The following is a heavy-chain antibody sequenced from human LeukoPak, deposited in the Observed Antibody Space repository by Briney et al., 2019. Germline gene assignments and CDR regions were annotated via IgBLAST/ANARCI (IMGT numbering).Heavy chain of an antibody. CDR3: AKDWSEGSGSYIDY. CDR1: GFTFSSYS. D-gene: IGHD3-10*01. Sequence: GGSLRLSCAASGFTFSSYSMNWVRQAPGKGLEWLAVTSYDGTRQYYADFVRGRFTISRENSKNTLYLHMNSLRVDDTAVYYCAKDWSEGSGSYIDYWGQGALVTVSS. CDR2: TSYDGTRQ. V-gene: IGHV3-30*18. J-gene: IGHJ4*02.